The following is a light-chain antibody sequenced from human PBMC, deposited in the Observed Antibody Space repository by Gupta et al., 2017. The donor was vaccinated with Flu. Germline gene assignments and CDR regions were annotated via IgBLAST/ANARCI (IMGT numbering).Light chain of an antibody. Sequence: ATLSASLGDRASLSCRASQSVGTDLAWYQQKPGQAPRLLIYGAATRATGVPARFSGSGSRTEFTLTISSLQSEDFALYYCQQYNKWPPRAFGGGTKVE. J-gene: IGKJ4*01. CDR3: QQYNKWPPRA. CDR2: GAA. V-gene: IGKV3-15*01. CDR1: QSVGTD.